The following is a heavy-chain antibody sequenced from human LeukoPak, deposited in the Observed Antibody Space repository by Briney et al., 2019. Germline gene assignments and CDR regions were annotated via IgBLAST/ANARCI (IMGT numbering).Heavy chain of an antibody. Sequence: PGGSLRLSYAVSGFTFSNYWMHWVRQAPGEAQMWVSRIKSDGSSTTYADSVKARFTISRDNAKNTLYLQMNSLRAEDTAVYYCSRDSLSSCGDDCYSGLDVWGQGTTVTVSS. CDR2: IKSDGSST. D-gene: IGHD2-21*02. CDR3: SRDSLSSCGDDCYSGLDV. V-gene: IGHV3-74*01. J-gene: IGHJ6*02. CDR1: GFTFSNYW.